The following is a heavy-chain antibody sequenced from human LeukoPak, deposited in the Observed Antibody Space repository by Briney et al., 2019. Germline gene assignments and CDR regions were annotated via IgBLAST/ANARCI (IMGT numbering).Heavy chain of an antibody. Sequence: PGESLKISCKGSGYSFTSYWIAWVRQMPGKGLEWMGIIYPDDSDTRYSPSFQGQVTISADRSITTAYLQWSSLKASDPAMYYCARRGKLVPSASSWWDLDYWGQGTQVTVSS. CDR3: ARRGKLVPSASSWWDLDY. V-gene: IGHV5-51*01. CDR2: IYPDDSDT. J-gene: IGHJ4*02. CDR1: GYSFTSYW. D-gene: IGHD2-2*01.